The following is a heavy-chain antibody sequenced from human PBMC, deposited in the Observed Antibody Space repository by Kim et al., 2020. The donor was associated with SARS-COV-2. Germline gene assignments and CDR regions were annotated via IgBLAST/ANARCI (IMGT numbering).Heavy chain of an antibody. V-gene: IGHV6-1*01. CDR3: ARDTMTGEVGDAFDI. J-gene: IGHJ3*02. D-gene: IGHD1-26*01. Sequence: VSVKSRIPINPDTSKNQFSLQLNSVTPEDTAVYYCARDTMTGEVGDAFDIWGQGTMVTVSS.